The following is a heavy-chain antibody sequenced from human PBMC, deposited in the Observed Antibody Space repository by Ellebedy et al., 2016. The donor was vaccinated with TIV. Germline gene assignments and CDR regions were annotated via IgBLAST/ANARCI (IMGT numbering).Heavy chain of an antibody. CDR1: GGFISSYY. CDR3: ARGWNPFYFDY. D-gene: IGHD1-1*01. Sequence: SETLSLTCTVSGGFISSYYWSWIRQPPGKGLEWIGYIYYSGSTNYNPSLKSRVTISVDTSKNQFSLKLSSVTAADTAVYYCARGWNPFYFDYWGQGTLVTVSS. J-gene: IGHJ4*02. CDR2: IYYSGST. V-gene: IGHV4-59*01.